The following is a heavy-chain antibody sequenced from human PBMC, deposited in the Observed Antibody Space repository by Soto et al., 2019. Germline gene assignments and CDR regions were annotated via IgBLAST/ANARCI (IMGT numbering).Heavy chain of an antibody. J-gene: IGHJ6*02. CDR2: ISFDGGDE. CDR1: GFIFSGSA. V-gene: IGHV3-30-3*01. Sequence: QVSLEESGGGVVQPGRSQRLSCVASGFIFSGSAMHWVRQAPGKGLEWVAVISFDGGDEHYADSVKGRFTISRDNSKNTLHLQMNSLRAEDTAMYYCAKDGAPSQWFMDVWGQGTTVTVSS. CDR3: AKDGAPSQWFMDV. D-gene: IGHD3-22*01.